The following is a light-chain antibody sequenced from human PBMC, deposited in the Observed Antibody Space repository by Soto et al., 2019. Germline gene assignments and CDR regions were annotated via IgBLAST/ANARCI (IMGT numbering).Light chain of an antibody. V-gene: IGKV1-5*01. CDR3: QQYNSYPWT. CDR2: DAS. J-gene: IGKJ1*01. CDR1: QSISSW. Sequence: DIQMTQSPSTLSASVGDRFTITCRASQSISSWLAWYQQKPGKAPKLLIYDASSLESGAPSRFSGSGSGTEFTLTISSLQPDDFATYYCQQYNSYPWTFGQGTKVDI.